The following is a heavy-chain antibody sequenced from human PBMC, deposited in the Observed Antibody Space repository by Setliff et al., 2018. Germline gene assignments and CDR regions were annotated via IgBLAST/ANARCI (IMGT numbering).Heavy chain of an antibody. J-gene: IGHJ4*02. D-gene: IGHD6-19*01. CDR1: GFAFSSHA. CDR3: VKTHRGGGWYKGLDY. Sequence: PGGSLRLSCATSGFAFSSHAMTWVRRAPGKGLEWVSAVGDGDGGTWYADSVKGRFTISRDNSKNTLYLQMYSLRVEDTAFYYCVKTHRGGGWYKGLDYWGQGILVTVSS. V-gene: IGHV3-23*01. CDR2: VGDGDGGT.